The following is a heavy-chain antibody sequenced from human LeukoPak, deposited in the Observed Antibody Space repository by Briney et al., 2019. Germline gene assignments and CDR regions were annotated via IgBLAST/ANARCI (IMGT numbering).Heavy chain of an antibody. V-gene: IGHV1-8*01. CDR3: ARVEGVGATRSTYNYYYYGMDV. D-gene: IGHD1-26*01. J-gene: IGHJ6*02. Sequence: GASVKVSCKASGYTFTSYDINWVRQATGQGLEWMGWMNPNSGNTGYAQRFQGRVTMTRNTSISTAYMELSSLRSEDTAVYYCARVEGVGATRSTYNYYYYGMDVWGQGTTVTVS. CDR2: MNPNSGNT. CDR1: GYTFTSYD.